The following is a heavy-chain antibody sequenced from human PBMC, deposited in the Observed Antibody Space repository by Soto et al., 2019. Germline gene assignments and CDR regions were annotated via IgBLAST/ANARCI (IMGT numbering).Heavy chain of an antibody. CDR3: ARYHYYDLWIGSRHYMDA. CDR2: LNHSGST. CDR1: GGSLSGYF. V-gene: IGHV4-34*01. J-gene: IGHJ6*03. Sequence: QVHLEQWGAGLLKPSETLSLTCAVYGGSLSGYFWSWVRQPPGKGMEWIGELNHSGSTNYNPSLKSRVTISADTSKHQFSLRLSSVTAADSGIYFCARYHYYDLWIGSRHYMDAWGKGTTVTVSS. D-gene: IGHD3-3*01.